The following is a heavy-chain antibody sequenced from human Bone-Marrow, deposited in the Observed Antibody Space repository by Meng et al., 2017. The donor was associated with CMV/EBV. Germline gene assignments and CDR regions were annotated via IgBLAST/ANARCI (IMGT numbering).Heavy chain of an antibody. CDR2: IYSGGST. Sequence: GGSLRLSCAASGFTFDDYAMHWVRQAPGKGLEWVSVIYSGGSTYYADSVKGRFTISRDNSKNTLYLQMNSLRAEDTAMYYCARVAGLYCSGGSCYFFWYFDLWGRGTLVTVSS. J-gene: IGHJ2*01. V-gene: IGHV3-53*01. CDR3: ARVAGLYCSGGSCYFFWYFDL. D-gene: IGHD2-15*01. CDR1: GFTFDDYA.